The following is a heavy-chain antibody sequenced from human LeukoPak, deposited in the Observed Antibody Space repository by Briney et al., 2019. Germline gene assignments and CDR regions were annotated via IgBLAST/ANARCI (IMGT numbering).Heavy chain of an antibody. CDR1: GYTFTDYY. CDR3: ARGTKDILGPVDY. Sequence: ASVKVSCKASGYTFTDYYILWVRQAPGHGLEWMGWIHPNTVVTNFDQKFQGRVTLTRDTSISTAYMELSRLRSDDTALYYCARGTKDILGPVDYWGQGTLVTVSS. CDR2: IHPNTVVT. V-gene: IGHV1-2*02. J-gene: IGHJ4*02. D-gene: IGHD1-26*01.